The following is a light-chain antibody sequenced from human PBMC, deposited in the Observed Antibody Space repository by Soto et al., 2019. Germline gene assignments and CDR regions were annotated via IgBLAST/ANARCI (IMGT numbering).Light chain of an antibody. CDR1: GSDVGSSNL. CDR3: CSFARSSTSYV. CDR2: EGS. Sequence: QSVLTQPASVSGSPGQSITISCTGTGSDVGSSNLVSWYQQHPGKTPKLIIYEGSRRPSGVSGRFSGSMSGNAASLTISGLQAEDEADYYCCSFARSSTSYVFGTGTKVTVL. V-gene: IGLV2-23*01. J-gene: IGLJ1*01.